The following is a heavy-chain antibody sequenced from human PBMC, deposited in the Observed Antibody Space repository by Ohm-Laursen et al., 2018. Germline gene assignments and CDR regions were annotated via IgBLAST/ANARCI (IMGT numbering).Heavy chain of an antibody. D-gene: IGHD5-18*01. CDR3: ARERRGYSYGLDY. Sequence: GTLSLTCTVSGGSIRSSSYYWGWIRQPPGKGLEWIGSIYYSGSTYYNPSLKSRVTISVDTSKNQFSLKLSSVTAADTAVYYCARERRGYSYGLDYWGQGTLVTVSS. J-gene: IGHJ4*02. V-gene: IGHV4-39*02. CDR1: GGSIRSSSYY. CDR2: IYYSGST.